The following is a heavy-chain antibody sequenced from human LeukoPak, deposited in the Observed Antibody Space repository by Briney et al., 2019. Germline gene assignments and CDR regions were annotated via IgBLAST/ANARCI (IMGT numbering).Heavy chain of an antibody. CDR1: GASISSGSYY. CDR3: ARLPIMVGAPRHFQD. D-gene: IGHD1-26*01. Sequence: SETLSLTCTVSGASISSGSYYWGWIRQPPGKGLEWIASIYYRGSTYDDPSLKSRVTISLDTSKNQFSLKLSSVTAADTAVYYCARLPIMVGAPRHFQDWGQGTLVTVSS. J-gene: IGHJ1*01. CDR2: IYYRGST. V-gene: IGHV4-39*01.